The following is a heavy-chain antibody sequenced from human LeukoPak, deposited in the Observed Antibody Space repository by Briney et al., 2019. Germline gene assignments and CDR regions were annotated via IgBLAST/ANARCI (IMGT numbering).Heavy chain of an antibody. CDR3: ARDGYSSGWYYFDY. J-gene: IGHJ4*02. CDR2: ISGSGGST. D-gene: IGHD6-19*01. CDR1: GVTFSSYA. V-gene: IGHV3-23*01. Sequence: GGSLRLSCAASGVTFSSYAMSWVRQAPGKGLEWVSAISGSGGSTYYADSVKGRFTISRDNSKNTLYLQMNSLRAEDTAVYYCARDGYSSGWYYFDYWGQGTLVTVSS.